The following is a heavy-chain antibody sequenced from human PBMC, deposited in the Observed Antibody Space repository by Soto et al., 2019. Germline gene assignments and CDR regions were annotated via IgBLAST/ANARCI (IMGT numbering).Heavy chain of an antibody. V-gene: IGHV3-7*01. CDR1: GFPFSTYW. CDR2: MDQDGSAT. D-gene: IGHD3-16*01. CDR3: VCGGNFFIY. Sequence: EVQLVESGGGLVQPGGSLRLSCAASGFPFSTYWMTWVRQPPGKGLEWVANMDQDGSATYYVDSVRCRFTVSRDNANNSLYLQMNSLRVEDTAVYYCVCGGNFFIYWGKGTLVTVSP. J-gene: IGHJ4*02.